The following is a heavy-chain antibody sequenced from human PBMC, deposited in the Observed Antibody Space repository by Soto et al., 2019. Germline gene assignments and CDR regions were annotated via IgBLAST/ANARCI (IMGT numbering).Heavy chain of an antibody. CDR1: GFTFSSYA. CDR3: AEGGWGSSFLGFDP. CDR2: ITGSDGRT. V-gene: IGHV3-23*01. Sequence: EVQVLESGGGLVQPGGSLRLSCAASGFTFSSYAMTWVRQTPGKGLEWVSAITGSDGRTYYADSVKGRFTISRDNSKNTLYLQLNSLRTEDTGVYYCAEGGWGSSFLGFDPWGQGTLVTVSS. J-gene: IGHJ5*02. D-gene: IGHD6-13*01.